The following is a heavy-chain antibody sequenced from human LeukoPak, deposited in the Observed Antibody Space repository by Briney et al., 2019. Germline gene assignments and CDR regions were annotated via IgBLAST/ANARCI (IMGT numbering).Heavy chain of an antibody. CDR3: ARHLALRDAFNI. Sequence: GGALGISCKGSGYIFNSYWIGWVRQVPGKGLEWMGIIYPGDSDTRYSPSFQGQVTISADKSISTAYLQWSSLKASDTAMYYCARHLALRDAFNIWGQGTMVTVSS. CDR1: GYIFNSYW. J-gene: IGHJ3*02. CDR2: IYPGDSDT. V-gene: IGHV5-51*01.